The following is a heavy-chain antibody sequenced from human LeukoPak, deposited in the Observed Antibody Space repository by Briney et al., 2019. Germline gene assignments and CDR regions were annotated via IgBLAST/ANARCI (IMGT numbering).Heavy chain of an antibody. CDR3: ARVARCTSCLDVDD. Sequence: PSETLSLTCTVSGYSITSAYYWGWIRQPPGQGLEWSGSFFLKGSTYYNPSLKSRGTISVDTSKNQFTLTLSSVTAADTAVYYCARVARCTSCLDVDDWGQGTLVTVTS. V-gene: IGHV4-38-2*02. CDR2: FFLKGST. J-gene: IGHJ4*02. CDR1: GYSITSAYY. D-gene: IGHD2-2*01.